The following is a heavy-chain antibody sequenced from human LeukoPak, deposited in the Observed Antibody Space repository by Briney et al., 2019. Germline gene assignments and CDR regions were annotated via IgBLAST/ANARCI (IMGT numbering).Heavy chain of an antibody. Sequence: PSETLSLTCTVSGGSISSSYWSWIRQSPGKGLEWIGYIHHSGNTNSSPPLKSRVTISVDTPNNQFSLKLNSVTAADTAVYYCVRWQYCGGNWFFSAFDIWGQGTMVTVSS. V-gene: IGHV4-59*01. CDR1: GGSISSSY. J-gene: IGHJ3*02. D-gene: IGHD2-21*01. CDR2: IHHSGNT. CDR3: VRWQYCGGNWFFSAFDI.